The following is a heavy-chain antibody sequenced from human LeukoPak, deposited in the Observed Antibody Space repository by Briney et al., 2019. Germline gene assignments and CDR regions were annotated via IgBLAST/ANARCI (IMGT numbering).Heavy chain of an antibody. Sequence: SETLSLTCTVSGGSISSSSYYWGWIRQPPGKGLEWIGSIYYSGSTYYNPSLKSRVTISVDTSKNQFSLKLSSVTAADTAVYYCARDRSNYRFDYWGQGTLVTVSS. D-gene: IGHD4-11*01. V-gene: IGHV4-39*07. CDR2: IYYSGST. CDR3: ARDRSNYRFDY. CDR1: GGSISSSSYY. J-gene: IGHJ4*02.